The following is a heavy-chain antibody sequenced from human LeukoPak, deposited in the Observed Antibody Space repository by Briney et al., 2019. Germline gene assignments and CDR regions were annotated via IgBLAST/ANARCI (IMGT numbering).Heavy chain of an antibody. Sequence: GGSLRLSCAASGFTFSSYAMSWVRQAPGEGLEWVSAISGSGGSTYYADSVKGRFTISRDNSKNTLYLQMNSLRAEDTAVYYCAKNSNGGLAVAGTAVVGNIDYWGQGTLVTVSS. CDR3: AKNSNGGLAVAGTAVVGNIDY. CDR1: GFTFSSYA. J-gene: IGHJ4*02. CDR2: ISGSGGST. V-gene: IGHV3-23*01. D-gene: IGHD6-19*01.